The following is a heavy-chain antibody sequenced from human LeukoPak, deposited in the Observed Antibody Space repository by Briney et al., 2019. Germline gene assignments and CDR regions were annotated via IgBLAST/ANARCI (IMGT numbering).Heavy chain of an antibody. CDR2: INGGLGNT. J-gene: IGHJ4*02. CDR3: ARLTTGTTVGY. CDR1: GYTFTSNV. D-gene: IGHD1-1*01. V-gene: IGHV1-3*01. Sequence: ASVKVSCKASGYTFTSNVMHWVRQAPGQRLEWMGWINGGLGNTKYSEKFQGRVIITRDTSASTAYMELSSLNSEDTAVYYCARLTTGTTVGYWGQGTLVTVSS.